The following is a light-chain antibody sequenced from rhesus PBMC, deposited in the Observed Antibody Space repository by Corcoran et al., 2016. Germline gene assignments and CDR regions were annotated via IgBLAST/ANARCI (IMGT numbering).Light chain of an antibody. CDR2: YVR. J-gene: IGLJ6*01. Sequence: ALTQPPSVSKSLGQSVTISCTGTSSDIGGYNDVSWYQQHPGTAPRLLIYYVRKRPSGVSDRFYGSKSGNTASLTISGLQAEDAADYYCCSYSSGSTFVFGSGTKLTVL. CDR1: SSDIGGYND. CDR3: CSYSSGSTFV. V-gene: IGLV2S9*01.